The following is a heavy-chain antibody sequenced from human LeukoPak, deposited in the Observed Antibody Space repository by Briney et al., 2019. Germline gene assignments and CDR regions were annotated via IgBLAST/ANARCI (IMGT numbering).Heavy chain of an antibody. D-gene: IGHD3-3*01. CDR3: AKVNYDDNYYYYYMDV. Sequence: GESLKISCAASGFPFRSYAMSWVRQAPGKGLEWVSAISGSGGSTYYADSVKGRFTISRDNSKNTLYLQMNSLRAEDTAVYYCAKVNYDDNYYYYYMDVWGKGTTVTVSS. CDR2: ISGSGGST. V-gene: IGHV3-23*01. J-gene: IGHJ6*03. CDR1: GFPFRSYA.